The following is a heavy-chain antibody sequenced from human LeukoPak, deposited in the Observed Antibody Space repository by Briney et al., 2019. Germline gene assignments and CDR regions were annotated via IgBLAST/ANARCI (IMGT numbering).Heavy chain of an antibody. CDR2: IKQDGSEK. Sequence: GGSLRLSCAASGFTFSSYWMSWVRQAPGKGLEWVANIKQDGSEKYYVDSVKGRFTISRDNDKNSLYLQMNSLRAEDTAVYYCASLTNDVILTGLDAFDIWGQGTMVTVSS. V-gene: IGHV3-7*03. J-gene: IGHJ3*02. D-gene: IGHD3-9*01. CDR3: ASLTNDVILTGLDAFDI. CDR1: GFTFSSYW.